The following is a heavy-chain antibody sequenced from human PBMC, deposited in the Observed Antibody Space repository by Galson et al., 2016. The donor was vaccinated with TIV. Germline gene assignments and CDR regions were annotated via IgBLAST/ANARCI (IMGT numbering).Heavy chain of an antibody. CDR2: INQDGYEK. CDR3: VRDRIYDFWSGYYTSEYFQY. Sequence: SLRLSCAASGFTFSRYWLSWVRQAPGKGLEWVANINQDGYEKYYVDSLKGRFTISRDNAKNLLFLQMNSLGVEDTAVYYCVRDRIYDFWSGYYTSEYFQYWGRGTLVTVSS. J-gene: IGHJ1*01. V-gene: IGHV3-7*01. CDR1: GFTFSRYW. D-gene: IGHD3-3*01.